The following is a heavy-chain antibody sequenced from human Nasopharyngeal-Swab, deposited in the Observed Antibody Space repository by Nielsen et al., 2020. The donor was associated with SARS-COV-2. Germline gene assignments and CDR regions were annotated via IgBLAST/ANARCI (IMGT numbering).Heavy chain of an antibody. CDR2: INPSGGST. D-gene: IGHD2-15*01. Sequence: ASVKVSCKASGYTFTSYYMYWVRQAPGQGLEWMGIINPSGGSTSYAQKFQGKVTMTRDTSTSTVYMELSSLRSEDTAMYYCARGIAVVAATTLAYFDYWGEGTLVTVSS. CDR1: GYTFTSYY. V-gene: IGHV1-46*01. CDR3: ARGIAVVAATTLAYFDY. J-gene: IGHJ4*02.